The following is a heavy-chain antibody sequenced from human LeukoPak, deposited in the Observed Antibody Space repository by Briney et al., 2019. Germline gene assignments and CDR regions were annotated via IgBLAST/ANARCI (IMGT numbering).Heavy chain of an antibody. J-gene: IGHJ3*01. CDR2: TYYRSRWYN. V-gene: IGHV6-1*01. CDR1: GDSVSTISAA. Sequence: SQTLSLTCGISGDSVSTISAAWNWIRQSPSRGLEWLGRTYYRSRWYNDYAVSVKSRISFNPDTSKNQLSLHLTSLTSEDTAVYYCAREISSTFDVWGQGTMVTVSS. CDR3: AREISSTFDV.